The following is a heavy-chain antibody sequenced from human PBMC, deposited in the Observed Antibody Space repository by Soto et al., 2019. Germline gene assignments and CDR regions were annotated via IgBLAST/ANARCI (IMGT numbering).Heavy chain of an antibody. CDR1: GFTFSTYW. D-gene: IGHD3-22*01. CDR3: TSRPPNVNYYAVFDY. CDR2: IKEDGSEK. V-gene: IGHV3-7*03. J-gene: IGHJ4*02. Sequence: EVQLVESGGGLVQPGGSLRLSCAASGFTFSTYWMTWVRQAPGKGLEWVANIKEDGSEKYYVDSVKGRFTISRDNAKNSLFLQMNSLRAEDTAVYYCTSRPPNVNYYAVFDYWGQGTPVTVSS.